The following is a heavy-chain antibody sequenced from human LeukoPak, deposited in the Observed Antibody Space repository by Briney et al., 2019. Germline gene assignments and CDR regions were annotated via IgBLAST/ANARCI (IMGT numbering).Heavy chain of an antibody. J-gene: IGHJ4*02. CDR1: GGSFSDYS. D-gene: IGHD6-19*01. Sequence: SETLSLTCAVYGGSFSDYSWSWIRQPPGKGLEWIGEIYHSGSTNYNPSLKSRVTISVDKSKNQFSLKLSSVTAADTAVYYCATIAVAGHRDYWGQGTLVTVSS. CDR3: ATIAVAGHRDY. CDR2: IYHSGST. V-gene: IGHV4-34*01.